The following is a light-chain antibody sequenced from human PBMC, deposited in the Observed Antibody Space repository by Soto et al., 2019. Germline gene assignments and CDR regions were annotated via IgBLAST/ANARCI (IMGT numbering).Light chain of an antibody. V-gene: IGLV1-51*01. CDR1: SSNIGNNY. J-gene: IGLJ2*01. CDR2: DSN. Sequence: QSVLTQPPSVSAAPGQKVNITCSGSSSNIGNNYVSWYQHLPGTAPKLLIYDSNKRPSEIPDRFSGSKSGTSASLGITGLQTGDEADYYCGTWDTSLSAVVFGGGTKLTVL. CDR3: GTWDTSLSAVV.